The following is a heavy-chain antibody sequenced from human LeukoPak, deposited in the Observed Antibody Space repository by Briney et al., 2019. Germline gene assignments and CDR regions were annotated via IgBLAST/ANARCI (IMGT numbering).Heavy chain of an antibody. CDR3: ARVSGNYYQIDY. V-gene: IGHV4-39*01. D-gene: IGHD3-10*01. J-gene: IGHJ4*02. CDR2: IYYSGST. CDR1: GGSISLSNYY. Sequence: ASETLSLTCTVSGGSISLSNYYWGWVRQPPGKGLEWIGSIYYSGSTYFNPSLKSRVTKSEHTSKNQFSLELNSVTAADTAMYYCARVSGNYYQIDYWGQGTLVTVSS.